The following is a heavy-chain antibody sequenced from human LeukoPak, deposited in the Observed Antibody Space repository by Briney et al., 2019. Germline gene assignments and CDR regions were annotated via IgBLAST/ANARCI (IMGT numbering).Heavy chain of an antibody. CDR3: AREGDYGDYYNWFDP. J-gene: IGHJ5*02. CDR1: GGSISSYY. V-gene: IGHV4-59*01. Sequence: PSETLSLTCTVSGGSISSYYWSWIRQPPGKGLEWIGYIYYSRSTNYNPSLKSRVTISVDTSKNQFSLKLSSVTAADTAVYYCAREGDYGDYYNWFDPWGQGTLVTVSS. D-gene: IGHD4-17*01. CDR2: IYYSRST.